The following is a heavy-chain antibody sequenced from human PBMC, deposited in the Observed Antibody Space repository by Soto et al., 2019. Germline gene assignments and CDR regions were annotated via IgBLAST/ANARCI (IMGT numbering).Heavy chain of an antibody. J-gene: IGHJ2*01. V-gene: IGHV2-5*01. CDR3: AHLALGPDYWYFDL. CDR1: GFSLSTSGVG. CDR2: IYWNDDK. Sequence: QITLKESGPTLVKPTQTLTLTCTFSGFSLSTSGVGVAWIRQPPGKALEWLALIYWNDDKRYSPFLKSRLTITKDTSKNHVVLTMTNIDPVDTATYYWAHLALGPDYWYFDLWGRGTLFTVSS.